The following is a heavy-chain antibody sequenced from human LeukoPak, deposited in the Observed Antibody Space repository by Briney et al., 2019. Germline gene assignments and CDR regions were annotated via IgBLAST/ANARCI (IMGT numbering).Heavy chain of an antibody. CDR3: ARDDYGDYLNWFDP. CDR1: GGTFSSYA. J-gene: IGHJ5*02. Sequence: ASVKVSCKASGGTFSSYAISWVRQAPGQGLEWMGRINPNSGGTNYAQKFQGRVTMTRDTSISTAYMELSRLRSDDTAVYYCARDDYGDYLNWFDPWGQGTLVTVSS. V-gene: IGHV1-2*06. D-gene: IGHD4-17*01. CDR2: INPNSGGT.